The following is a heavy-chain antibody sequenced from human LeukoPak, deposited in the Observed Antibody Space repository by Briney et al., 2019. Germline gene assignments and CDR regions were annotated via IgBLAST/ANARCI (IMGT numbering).Heavy chain of an antibody. CDR2: IYVTGST. J-gene: IGHJ5*02. D-gene: IGHD1-7*01. V-gene: IGHV4-4*07. CDR3: ARDSGTTGEVKFDP. Sequence: SETLSLTCTVSGASISSYYWSWIRQPPGKALEWIGRIYVTGSTTYNPSLESRVTMSLDTSKNHFSLKLRSVTAADTAVYYCARDSGTTGEVKFDPWGQGTLVTVSS. CDR1: GASISSYY.